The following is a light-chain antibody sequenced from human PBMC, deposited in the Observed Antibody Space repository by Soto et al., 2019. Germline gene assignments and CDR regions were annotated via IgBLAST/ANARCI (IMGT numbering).Light chain of an antibody. CDR1: SGDIGRFNY. J-gene: IGLJ1*01. Sequence: QSVLTQPASVSGSPGQSITISCTGTSGDIGRFNYVSWYQQHPGKAPKVMIYDVSNRPSGVSDRFSGSKSGNTASLTISGLQAEDEADYYCSSYTDSTTRYVFGAGTKVTVL. CDR3: SSYTDSTTRYV. V-gene: IGLV2-14*01. CDR2: DVS.